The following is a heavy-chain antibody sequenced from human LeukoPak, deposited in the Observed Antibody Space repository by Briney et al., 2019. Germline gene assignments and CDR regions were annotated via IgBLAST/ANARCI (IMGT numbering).Heavy chain of an antibody. Sequence: PGGSLRLSCAASGFXFGSYAMSWVRQAPGKGLEWVSAISGSGGSTYYADSVKGRFTISRDNSKNTLYLQMNSLRAEDTAVYYCAKGNGYNYLNYWGQGTLVTVSS. J-gene: IGHJ4*02. CDR1: GFXFGSYA. D-gene: IGHD5-24*01. V-gene: IGHV3-23*01. CDR3: AKGNGYNYLNY. CDR2: ISGSGGST.